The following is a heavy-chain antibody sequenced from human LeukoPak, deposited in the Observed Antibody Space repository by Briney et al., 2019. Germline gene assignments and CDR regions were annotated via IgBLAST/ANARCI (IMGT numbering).Heavy chain of an antibody. CDR2: ISGSGGST. CDR1: GFTFSSYA. CDR3: AKDPSSSWLSVEYFQH. Sequence: GGSLRLSCAASGFTFSSYAMSWVRQAPGKGLEWVSAISGSGGSTYYADSVKGRFTISRDNSKNTLYLQMNSLRAEDTAVYYCAKDPSSSWLSVEYFQHWGQGTLVTVSS. V-gene: IGHV3-23*01. J-gene: IGHJ1*01. D-gene: IGHD6-13*01.